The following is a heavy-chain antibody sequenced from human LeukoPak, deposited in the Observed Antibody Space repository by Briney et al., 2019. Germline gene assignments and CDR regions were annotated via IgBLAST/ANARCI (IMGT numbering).Heavy chain of an antibody. CDR2: IWYDGSNK. D-gene: IGHD5-18*01. J-gene: IGHJ4*02. V-gene: IGHV3-33*01. CDR1: GFTFSSYG. Sequence: GRSLRPSCAAPGFTFSSYGLHWVRQAPSKGLEWVAVIWYDGSNKYYADSVKGRFTISRDNSKNTLYLQMNSLRAEDTAVYYCARGNGYSYGYLDYWGQGTLVIVPP. CDR3: ARGNGYSYGYLDY.